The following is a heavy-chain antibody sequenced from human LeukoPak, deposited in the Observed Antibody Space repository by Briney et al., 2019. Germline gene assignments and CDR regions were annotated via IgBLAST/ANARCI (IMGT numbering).Heavy chain of an antibody. CDR3: ARERQWLVHFDY. V-gene: IGHV3-21*01. J-gene: IGHJ4*02. Sequence: PGGSLRLSCAASGFTFSSYSLNWVRQAPGKGLEWVSCISSSSTYIYYKDSVKGRFTISRDNAKNSLYLQMNSLRAEDTAVYYCARERQWLVHFDYWGQGTLVTVSS. CDR2: ISSSSTYI. D-gene: IGHD6-19*01. CDR1: GFTFSSYS.